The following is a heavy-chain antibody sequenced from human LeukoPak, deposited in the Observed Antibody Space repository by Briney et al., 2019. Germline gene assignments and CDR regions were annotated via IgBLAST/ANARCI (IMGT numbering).Heavy chain of an antibody. V-gene: IGHV1-69*05. Sequence: ASVKVSCKASGGTFSSYAISWVRQAPGRGLEWMGRIIPIFGTANYTQKFQGRVTITTDESTSTAYMELSSLRSEDTAVYYCARDSTGYSSGWLYWGQGTLVTVSS. CDR3: ARDSTGYSSGWLY. CDR2: IIPIFGTA. CDR1: GGTFSSYA. J-gene: IGHJ4*02. D-gene: IGHD6-19*01.